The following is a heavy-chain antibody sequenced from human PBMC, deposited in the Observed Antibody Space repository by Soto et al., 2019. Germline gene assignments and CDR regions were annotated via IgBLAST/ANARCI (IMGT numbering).Heavy chain of an antibody. D-gene: IGHD3-3*01. J-gene: IGHJ3*02. Sequence: XSVKVSCKGSGYTFTSYDINWVRQATGQGLEWMGWMNPNSGNTGYAQKFQGRVTMTRNTSISTAYMELSSLRSEDTAVYYCARAAWYYDFWSGYLAFDIWGQGTMVTVSS. CDR3: ARAAWYYDFWSGYLAFDI. CDR1: GYTFTSYD. V-gene: IGHV1-8*01. CDR2: MNPNSGNT.